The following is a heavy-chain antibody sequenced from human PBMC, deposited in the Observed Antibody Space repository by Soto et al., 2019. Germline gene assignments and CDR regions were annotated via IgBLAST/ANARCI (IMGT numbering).Heavy chain of an antibody. CDR2: MNPNSGNT. J-gene: IGHJ6*03. CDR3: ARVYYDILTGYYPGPTPYYYYYMDV. CDR1: GYTFTSYD. V-gene: IGHV1-8*01. Sequence: ASVKVSCKASGYTFTSYDINWVRQATGQGLEWMGWMNPNSGNTGYAQKFQGRVTMTRNTSISTAYMELSSLRSEDTAVYYCARVYYDILTGYYPGPTPYYYYYMDVWGKGTTVTVSS. D-gene: IGHD3-9*01.